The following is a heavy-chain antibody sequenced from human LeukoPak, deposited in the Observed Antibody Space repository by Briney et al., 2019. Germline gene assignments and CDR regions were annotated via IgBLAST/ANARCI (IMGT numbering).Heavy chain of an antibody. D-gene: IGHD2-15*01. CDR2: ISSSSSYI. CDR3: AKDPHSFLSPVVVDFDQ. V-gene: IGHV3-21*04. Sequence: GGSLRLSCAASGFTFSSYSMNWVRQAPGKGLEWVSSISSSSSYIYYADSVKGRFTISRDNAKNSLYLQMNSLRAEDTAVYYCAKDPHSFLSPVVVDFDQWGQGTLVIVSS. CDR1: GFTFSSYS. J-gene: IGHJ4*02.